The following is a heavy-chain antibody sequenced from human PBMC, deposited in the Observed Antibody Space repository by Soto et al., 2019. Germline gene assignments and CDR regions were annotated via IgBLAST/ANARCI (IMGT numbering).Heavy chain of an antibody. CDR1: GFTFSNAW. Sequence: GGSLRLSCAASGFTFSNAWMSWVRQAPGKGLEWVGRIKSKTDGGTTDYAAPVKGRFTISSDDSKNTLYLQMNSLKTEDTAMYYCTTEGSSGRRYYDFWSGYYAFDIWGQGTMVTVSS. CDR3: TTEGSSGRRYYDFWSGYYAFDI. V-gene: IGHV3-15*01. CDR2: IKSKTDGGTT. J-gene: IGHJ3*02. D-gene: IGHD3-3*01.